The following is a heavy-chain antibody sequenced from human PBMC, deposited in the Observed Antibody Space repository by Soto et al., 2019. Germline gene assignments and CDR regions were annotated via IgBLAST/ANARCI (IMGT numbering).Heavy chain of an antibody. D-gene: IGHD2-2*01. Sequence: SETLSLTCAVSGGSISSSNWWSWVRQPPGKGLEWFGEIYHSGSTNYNPSLKSRVTISVDKSKNQFSLKLSSVTAADTAVYYCARDRPSIVLVPAAIDPGDYYYGMDVWGQGTTVT. CDR1: GGSISSSNW. CDR2: IYHSGST. J-gene: IGHJ6*02. CDR3: ARDRPSIVLVPAAIDPGDYYYGMDV. V-gene: IGHV4-4*02.